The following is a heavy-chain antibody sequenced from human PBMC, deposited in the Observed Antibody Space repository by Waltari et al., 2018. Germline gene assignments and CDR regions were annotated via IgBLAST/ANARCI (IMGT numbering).Heavy chain of an antibody. Sequence: QVQLVQSGAEVKKPGASVKVSCKASGYTFTGYYMHWVRQAPGQGLEWMGWINPNSGGTNYAQKFQGRVTMTRDTSISTAYMELSRLRSDDTAVYYCARDGKRHLLKYSSGWRPWFDYWGQGTLVTVSS. CDR1: GYTFTGYY. CDR3: ARDGKRHLLKYSSGWRPWFDY. D-gene: IGHD6-19*01. J-gene: IGHJ4*02. CDR2: INPNSGGT. V-gene: IGHV1-2*02.